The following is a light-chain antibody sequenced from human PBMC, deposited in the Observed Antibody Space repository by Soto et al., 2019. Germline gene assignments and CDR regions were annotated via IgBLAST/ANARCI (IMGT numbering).Light chain of an antibody. J-gene: IGKJ5*01. V-gene: IGKV1-9*01. Sequence: DIQLTQSPSFLSASVGDRVTLTCRASQSISGYLAWYQQKPGKAPKLLIYSASTLQSGVPSRFSGGGSVTEFTLTISSLQPEDFTTYYCQQLNTYPLTFGQGTRLEIK. CDR1: QSISGY. CDR3: QQLNTYPLT. CDR2: SAS.